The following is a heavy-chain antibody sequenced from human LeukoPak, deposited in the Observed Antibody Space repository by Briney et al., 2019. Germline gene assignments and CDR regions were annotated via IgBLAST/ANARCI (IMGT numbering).Heavy chain of an antibody. V-gene: IGHV3-23*01. D-gene: IGHD3-10*01. CDR2: ISGSGE. CDR1: GFTFSSYA. Sequence: PGGSLRLSCAASGFTFSSYAMHWVRPAPGKGLEWVSVISGSGEYYADSVKGRFTISRDNSKNTLYLQMNSLRVEDTAVYYCARGLRECIYWGQGTLVTVSS. J-gene: IGHJ4*02. CDR3: ARGLRECIY.